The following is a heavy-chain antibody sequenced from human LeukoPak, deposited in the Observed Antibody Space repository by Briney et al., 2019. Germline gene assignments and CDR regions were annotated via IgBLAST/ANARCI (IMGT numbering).Heavy chain of an antibody. J-gene: IGHJ5*02. D-gene: IGHD1-26*01. V-gene: IGHV3-23*01. CDR3: AKGSDYNLYFDH. CDR2: ISGSSEGT. CDR1: GFTFNTYA. Sequence: GGSLRLSCAASGFTFNTYAMNWVRQAPGKGLEWVSTISGSSEGTYYADSVKGRFTIFRDSSKDTVYLQMDSLRAEDTAVYYCAKGSDYNLYFDHWGQGALVTVSS.